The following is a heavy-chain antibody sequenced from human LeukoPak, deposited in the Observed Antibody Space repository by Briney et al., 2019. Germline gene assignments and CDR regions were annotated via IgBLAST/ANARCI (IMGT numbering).Heavy chain of an antibody. CDR1: GFTFSSYS. CDR2: ISSSSSYI. CDR3: ARESGKYSYGTTDYFDY. Sequence: GGSLRLSCAASGFTFSSYSMNWVRQAPGKGLEWVSSISSSSSYIYYADSVKGRFTISRDNAKNSLYLQMNSLRAEDTAVYYCARESGKYSYGTTDYFDYWGQGTLVTVSS. J-gene: IGHJ4*02. D-gene: IGHD5-18*01. V-gene: IGHV3-21*01.